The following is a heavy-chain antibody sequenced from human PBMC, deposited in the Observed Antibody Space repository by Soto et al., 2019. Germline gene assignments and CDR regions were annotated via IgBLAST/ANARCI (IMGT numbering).Heavy chain of an antibody. J-gene: IGHJ4*02. Sequence: QVQLVQSGAEVKKPGASVKVSCKASGYTFTGYYMHWVRQAPGQGLEWMGWINPNSGGTNYAQKLQGCVTMTRDTSIHTAYMELSRLRSDDTAVYYCARELSGGWSGYSYGLDYWGQGTLVTVSS. CDR2: INPNSGGT. CDR3: ARELSGGWSGYSYGLDY. D-gene: IGHD5-18*01. CDR1: GYTFTGYY. V-gene: IGHV1-2*04.